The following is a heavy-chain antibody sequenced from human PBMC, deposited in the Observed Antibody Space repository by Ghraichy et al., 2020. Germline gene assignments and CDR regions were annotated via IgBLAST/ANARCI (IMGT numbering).Heavy chain of an antibody. D-gene: IGHD3-3*01. Sequence: GESLNISCAASGLTLSNVWMNWVRQAPGKGLEWVGRIRSITGGGTTDYAAPVKGRFTISRDDSKNMLYLQMNSLKTEDTAVYFCATEVITTSGVGDDYWGQGPLVSLSS. CDR2: IRSITGGGTT. CDR3: ATEVITTSGVGDDY. V-gene: IGHV3-15*07. J-gene: IGHJ4*02. CDR1: GLTLSNVW.